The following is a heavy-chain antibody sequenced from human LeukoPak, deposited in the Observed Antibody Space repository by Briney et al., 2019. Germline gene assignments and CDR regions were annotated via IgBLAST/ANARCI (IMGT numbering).Heavy chain of an antibody. J-gene: IGHJ3*02. CDR3: ARKNDAFDI. Sequence: SETLSLTCTVSGGSISSYYWSWIRQPPGKGLEWIGYIYHSGSTYYNPSLKSRVTISVDRSKNQFSLKLSSVTAADTAVYYCARKNDAFDIWGQGTMVTVSS. CDR1: GGSISSYY. CDR2: IYHSGST. V-gene: IGHV4-59*12.